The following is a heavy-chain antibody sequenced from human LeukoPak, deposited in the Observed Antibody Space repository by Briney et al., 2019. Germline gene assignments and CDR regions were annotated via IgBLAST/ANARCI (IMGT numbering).Heavy chain of an antibody. CDR3: ASGGQIWIS. V-gene: IGHV3-7*01. CDR2: IKQDGSEK. Sequence: PGGSLRLSCAVSGFTFSSYWMSWVRQAPGKGLEWVANIKQDGSEKNYVDSVKGRFTISRDSAKNSLYLQMNSLRAEDTAVYYCASGGQIWISWGQGTLVTVSS. D-gene: IGHD5-18*01. CDR1: GFTFSSYW. J-gene: IGHJ5*02.